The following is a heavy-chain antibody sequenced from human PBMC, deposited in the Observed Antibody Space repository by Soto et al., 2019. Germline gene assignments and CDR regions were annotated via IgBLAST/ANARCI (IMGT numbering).Heavy chain of an antibody. Sequence: ASVKFSCKASGYTFTGYYIHWVREAPGQGLEWMGWINPQTGGTSYAQKFQGRVTLSRDTSINTAYLELSRLTFDDAAVYFCARERYQVISDGMDVWGQGTTVTVS. J-gene: IGHJ6*02. V-gene: IGHV1-2*02. CDR2: INPQTGGT. D-gene: IGHD2-2*01. CDR1: GYTFTGYY. CDR3: ARERYQVISDGMDV.